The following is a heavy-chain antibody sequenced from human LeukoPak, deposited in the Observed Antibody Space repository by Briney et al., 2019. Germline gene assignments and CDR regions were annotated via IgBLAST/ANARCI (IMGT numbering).Heavy chain of an antibody. Sequence: GGSLRLSCAASGFTVSSNYMSWVRQAPGKGLEWVSVIYSDGRTYYADSVKGRFTISRDNSKNTLYLETNGLRAEDTAVYYCAKRLGSGPPIYGMDVWGQGTTVTVSS. CDR1: GFTVSSNY. CDR2: IYSDGRT. D-gene: IGHD3-3*01. CDR3: AKRLGSGPPIYGMDV. J-gene: IGHJ6*02. V-gene: IGHV3-53*01.